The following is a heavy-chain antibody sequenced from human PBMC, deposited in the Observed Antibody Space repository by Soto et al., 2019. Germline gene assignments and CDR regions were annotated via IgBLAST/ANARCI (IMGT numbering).Heavy chain of an antibody. V-gene: IGHV4-31*03. CDR2: IYYSGST. CDR3: ARDRRVVITKIDAFDI. Sequence: QVQLQESGPGLVKPSQTLSLTCTVSGGSISSGGYYWSWIRQHPGKGLEWIGYIYYSGSTYYNPSLKSRVTISVDTSKNQFSLKLSSVTAAETAVYYCARDRRVVITKIDAFDIWGQGTMVTVSS. J-gene: IGHJ3*02. CDR1: GGSISSGGYY. D-gene: IGHD3-22*01.